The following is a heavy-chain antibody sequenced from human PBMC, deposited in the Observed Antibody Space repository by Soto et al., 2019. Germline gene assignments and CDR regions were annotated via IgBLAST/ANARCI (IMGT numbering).Heavy chain of an antibody. V-gene: IGHV4-4*07. CDR3: ASTHIVVVTDAFDI. D-gene: IGHD2-21*02. Sequence: SETLSLTCTVSGGSITDYSWVWIRQPAGKGLEWIGRIFSSGSTNYNPSLKGRITMSLDTSKNQFSLKLSSVTAADTAVYYCASTHIVVVTDAFDIWGQGTMVTVSS. CDR1: GGSITDYS. CDR2: IFSSGST. J-gene: IGHJ3*02.